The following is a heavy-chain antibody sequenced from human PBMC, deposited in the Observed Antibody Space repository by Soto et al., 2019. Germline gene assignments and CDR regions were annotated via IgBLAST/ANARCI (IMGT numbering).Heavy chain of an antibody. V-gene: IGHV3-23*01. CDR3: AKGLAVVVSIATHYYYYYMDV. CDR1: GFTFSKLA. CDR2: IGTGGGIT. D-gene: IGHD2-15*01. J-gene: IGHJ6*03. Sequence: GPLRLLCGAFGFTFSKLAMGRGLQTPGKGVEGVVTIGTGGGITYYADSVEGPFTISRDNSQDTLYLQMNSLRAEDTAVYYCAKGLAVVVSIATHYYYYYMDVWGKGTTVTVSS.